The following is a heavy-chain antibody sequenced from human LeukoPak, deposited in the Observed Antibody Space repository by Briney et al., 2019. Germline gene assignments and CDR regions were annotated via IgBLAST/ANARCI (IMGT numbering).Heavy chain of an antibody. Sequence: ASVKVSCKASGYTFTSYAMNWVRQAPGQGLEWMGWINTNTGNPTYAQGSTGRFVFSLDTSVSTAYLQISSLKAEDTAVYYCARGLGDYVWGSYPDFDYWGQGTLVTVSS. J-gene: IGHJ4*02. D-gene: IGHD3-16*02. CDR2: INTNTGNP. CDR1: GYTFTSYA. V-gene: IGHV7-4-1*02. CDR3: ARGLGDYVWGSYPDFDY.